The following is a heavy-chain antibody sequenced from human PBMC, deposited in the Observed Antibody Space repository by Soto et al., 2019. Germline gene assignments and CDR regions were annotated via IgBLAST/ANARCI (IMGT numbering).Heavy chain of an antibody. Sequence: VQLLESGGGLVQPGGSLRLSCAASGFTFSSYAMSWVRQAPGKGLEWVSAISGSGGSTYYADSVKGRFTISRDNSKNTLYLQMNSLRAEDTAVYYCAKGSRQTTPYCYYGMDVWGQGTTVTVSS. D-gene: IGHD1-7*01. CDR3: AKGSRQTTPYCYYGMDV. V-gene: IGHV3-23*01. CDR2: ISGSGGST. J-gene: IGHJ6*02. CDR1: GFTFSSYA.